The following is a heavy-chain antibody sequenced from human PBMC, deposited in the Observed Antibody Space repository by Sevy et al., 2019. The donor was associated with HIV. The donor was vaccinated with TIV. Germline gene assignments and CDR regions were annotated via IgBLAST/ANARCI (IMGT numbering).Heavy chain of an antibody. CDR3: AREIKVVPAAPDWVDYYGMDV. V-gene: IGHV3-33*01. J-gene: IGHJ6*02. D-gene: IGHD2-2*01. CDR1: GFTFSSYG. Sequence: GGSLRLSCAASGFTFSSYGMHWVRQAPGKGLEWVAVIWYDGSNKYYADSVKGRFTISRDNSKNTLYLQMNSLRAEDTAVYYWAREIKVVPAAPDWVDYYGMDVWGQGTTVTVSS. CDR2: IWYDGSNK.